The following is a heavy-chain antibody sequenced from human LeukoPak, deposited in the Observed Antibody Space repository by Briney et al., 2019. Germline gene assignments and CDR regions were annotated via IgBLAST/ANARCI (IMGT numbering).Heavy chain of an antibody. CDR1: GFPFSGYG. Sequence: GGSLRLSCAASGFPFSGYGMHWVRQAPGKGLEWVAVAYGDGSSQYYADSVKGRFRISKDISKNTLSLQMNSLRAEDTAVYSCATGGNFYYSHWGQGTLVTVSS. V-gene: IGHV3-33*01. D-gene: IGHD4-11*01. CDR2: AYGDGSSQ. CDR3: ATGGNFYYSH. J-gene: IGHJ1*01.